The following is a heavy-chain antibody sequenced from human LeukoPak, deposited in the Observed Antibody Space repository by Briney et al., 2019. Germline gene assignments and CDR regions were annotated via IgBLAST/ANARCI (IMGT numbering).Heavy chain of an antibody. V-gene: IGHV3-48*02. CDR1: GFTFSSYS. CDR3: ARGPPNCSSTSCYTWLLGYYYYYGMDV. J-gene: IGHJ6*02. D-gene: IGHD2-2*02. Sequence: GGSLRLSCAASGFTFSSYSMNWVRQAPGKGLEWVSHITASGTAMFYADSVKGRFTISRDNAKNSLYLQMNSLRDEDTAVYYCARGPPNCSSTSCYTWLLGYYYYYGMDVWGQGTTVTVSS. CDR2: ITASGTAM.